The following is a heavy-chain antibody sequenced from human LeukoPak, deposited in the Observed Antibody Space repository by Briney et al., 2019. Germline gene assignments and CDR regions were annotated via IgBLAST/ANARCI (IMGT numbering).Heavy chain of an antibody. D-gene: IGHD2-2*01. CDR1: GRTFSSYA. CDR2: IIPIFGTA. Sequence: GASVKVSCKASGRTFSSYAISWVRQAPGQGLEWMVGIIPIFGTANYAQKFKGRVTITADESTSTAYMELSSLRSEDTAVYYCAYGYCSSTSCYPPFYYFDYWGQGTLVTVSS. V-gene: IGHV1-69*13. J-gene: IGHJ4*02. CDR3: AYGYCSSTSCYPPFYYFDY.